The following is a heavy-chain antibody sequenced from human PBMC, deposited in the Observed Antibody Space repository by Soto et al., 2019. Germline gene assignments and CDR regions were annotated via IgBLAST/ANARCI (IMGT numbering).Heavy chain of an antibody. CDR3: AREVAGTPGQ. D-gene: IGHD6-19*01. V-gene: IGHV3-48*01. Sequence: EVQLVESGGGLVQPGGSLRLSCAASGFTFSSNTMNWVRQAPGKGLEWVSYISSSGTIHYADSVKDRFTISRDNAKNSLYLQMNSLRGDDTAVYYCAREVAGTPGQWGQGTLVTVSS. CDR2: ISSSGTI. J-gene: IGHJ4*02. CDR1: GFTFSSNT.